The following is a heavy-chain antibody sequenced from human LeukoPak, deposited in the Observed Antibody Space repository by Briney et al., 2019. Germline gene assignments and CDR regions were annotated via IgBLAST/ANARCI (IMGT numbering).Heavy chain of an antibody. D-gene: IGHD4-23*01. CDR3: ARVPPTVGLRYFDY. CDR2: IYYSGST. Sequence: SETLSLTCTVSGGSISSSSYYWGWIRQPPGKGLEWIGSIYYSGSTYYDPSLKSRVTISVDTSKNQFSLKLSSVTAADTAVYYCARVPPTVGLRYFDYWGQGTLVTVSS. J-gene: IGHJ4*02. V-gene: IGHV4-39*07. CDR1: GGSISSSSYY.